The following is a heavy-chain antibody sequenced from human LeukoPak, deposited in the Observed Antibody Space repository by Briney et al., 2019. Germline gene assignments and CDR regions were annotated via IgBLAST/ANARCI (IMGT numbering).Heavy chain of an antibody. CDR1: GGSISSGDYY. CDR2: IDWDDDK. J-gene: IGHJ4*02. D-gene: IGHD3-22*01. CDR3: ARIRAYYYDSSGYYWDDY. V-gene: IGHV2-70*16. Sequence: TLSLTCTVSGGSISSGDYYWSWIRQPPGKALEWLARIDWDDDKFYSTSLKTRLTISKDTSKNQVVLTMTNMDPVDTATYYCARIRAYYYDSSGYYWDDYWGQGTLVTVSS.